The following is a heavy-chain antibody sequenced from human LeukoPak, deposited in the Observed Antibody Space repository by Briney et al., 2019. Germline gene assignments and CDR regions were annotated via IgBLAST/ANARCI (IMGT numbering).Heavy chain of an antibody. V-gene: IGHV3-23*01. CDR1: GFTFSSHA. J-gene: IGHJ4*02. CDR3: ASEIAAAGVFDY. D-gene: IGHD6-13*01. CDR2: ISGSGGST. Sequence: GGSLRLSCAASGFTFSSHAMSWVRQAPGKGLGWVSSISGSGGSTYYADSVKGRFTLSRDNSKNTPYLQMNSLRAEETAVYYCASEIAAAGVFDYWGQGTLVTVSS.